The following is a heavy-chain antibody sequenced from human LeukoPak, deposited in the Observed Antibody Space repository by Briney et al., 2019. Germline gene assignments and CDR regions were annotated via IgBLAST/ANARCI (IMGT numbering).Heavy chain of an antibody. D-gene: IGHD3-9*01. CDR1: GFTFGDYS. CDR2: IRSKGYGGTA. V-gene: IGHV3-49*03. Sequence: GGSLRLSCTTSGFTFGDYSMSWFRQAPGKGLEWVGFIRSKGYGGTAEYAASVKGRFTISRDDSKSIAYLQMDSLKTEDTAVYYCTREIRYFHWFQADYWGQGTLVTVSS. J-gene: IGHJ4*02. CDR3: TREIRYFHWFQADY.